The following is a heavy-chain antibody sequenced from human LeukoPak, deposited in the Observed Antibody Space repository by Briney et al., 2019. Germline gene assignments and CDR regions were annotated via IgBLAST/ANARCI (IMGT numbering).Heavy chain of an antibody. D-gene: IGHD2-15*01. CDR1: GFTFSSYW. J-gene: IGHJ4*02. Sequence: GGSLRLSCAASGFTFSSYWMHWVRQAPGKGLVWVSRINTDGSSTSYADSVKGRFTISRDNDKNTLYLQMNSLRAEDTAVYYCAKLVVDGYCSGGSCYAFDYWGQGTLVTVSS. CDR2: INTDGSST. CDR3: AKLVVDGYCSGGSCYAFDY. V-gene: IGHV3-74*01.